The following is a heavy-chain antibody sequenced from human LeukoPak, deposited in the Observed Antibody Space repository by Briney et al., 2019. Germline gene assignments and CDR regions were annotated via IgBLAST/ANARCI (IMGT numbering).Heavy chain of an antibody. Sequence: GASVKVSCRFSGYRLADVYIHWVRQGPGPGLGWVGGLDPGHGEKLYAQKFQGRVSMTEDTSTDTAFMELSSLRSEDTAIYYCATYYGGDTAFDYWGQGTLVTVSS. D-gene: IGHD3-22*01. V-gene: IGHV1-24*01. J-gene: IGHJ4*02. CDR2: LDPGHGEK. CDR1: GYRLADVY. CDR3: ATYYGGDTAFDY.